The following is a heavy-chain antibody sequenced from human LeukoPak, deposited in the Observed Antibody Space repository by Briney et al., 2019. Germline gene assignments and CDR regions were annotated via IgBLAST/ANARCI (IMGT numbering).Heavy chain of an antibody. J-gene: IGHJ4*02. D-gene: IGHD6-19*01. CDR3: ATKQWLAPPPDS. V-gene: IGHV3-74*01. CDR2: INTDGTVA. CDR1: GFTFSKYW. Sequence: GGSLGLSCAASGFTFSKYWMLWVRQAPGKGLESVSRINTDGTVATYADSVKGRFTVSRDNADNTMFLQMNSVRDEDTAVYYCATKQWLAPPPDSWGQGTPVTVSS.